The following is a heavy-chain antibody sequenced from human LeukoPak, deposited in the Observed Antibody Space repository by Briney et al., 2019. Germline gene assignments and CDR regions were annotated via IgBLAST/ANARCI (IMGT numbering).Heavy chain of an antibody. J-gene: IGHJ3*01. Sequence: ASVKVSCKASGYTFDENHIHWVRPAPGQGPEWIGWINPKSGATDSAQQFQGRLTMTRDTSIGTASMDLSGLRLDDTGIYYCARAGDESTGHYDSLHFWGQGTMVTVSS. CDR1: GYTFDENH. CDR3: ARAGDESTGHYDSLHF. CDR2: INPKSGAT. D-gene: IGHD2-8*02. V-gene: IGHV1-2*02.